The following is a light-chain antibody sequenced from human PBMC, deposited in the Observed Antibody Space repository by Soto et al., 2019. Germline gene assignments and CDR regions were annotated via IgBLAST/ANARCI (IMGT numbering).Light chain of an antibody. J-gene: IGKJ1*01. CDR2: GAS. Sequence: ELVLTQSPGTLSLSPGERATLSCRASQSVSNNYLAWYQQKPGQAPRLLIYGASNRATGIPNRFSGSGSGTDFTITISRLEPEDFAVYYCQQYGSSGTFGQGTKVDIK. V-gene: IGKV3-20*01. CDR3: QQYGSSGT. CDR1: QSVSNNY.